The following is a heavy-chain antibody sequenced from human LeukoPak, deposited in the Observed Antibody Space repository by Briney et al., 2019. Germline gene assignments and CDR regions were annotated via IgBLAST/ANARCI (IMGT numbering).Heavy chain of an antibody. V-gene: IGHV3-7*03. J-gene: IGHJ4*02. D-gene: IGHD3-22*01. CDR3: AKDLYDSSGSRYDY. Sequence: GGSLRLSCSASGFTFSTYWMSWVRQAPGKGLEWVANMRRDGNEIYYLDSVRGRFTISRDNAKNSLYLQMNSLRAEDTAVYYCAKDLYDSSGSRYDYWGQGTLVTVSS. CDR1: GFTFSTYW. CDR2: MRRDGNEI.